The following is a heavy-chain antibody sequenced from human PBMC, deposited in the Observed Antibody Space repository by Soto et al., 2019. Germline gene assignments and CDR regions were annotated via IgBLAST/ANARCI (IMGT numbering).Heavy chain of an antibody. CDR3: VRHSGYSSTWGEFDP. V-gene: IGHV4-34*01. CDR1: GGSFSGYY. J-gene: IGHJ5*02. D-gene: IGHD5-18*01. Sequence: PSETLSLTCAVYGGSFSGYYWSWIRQPPGKGLEWIGEINHSGSTNYNPSLKSRVTISVDTTKNQFSLNLTSVTAADTAVYYCVRHSGYSSTWGEFDPWGQGPLVSVS. CDR2: INHSGST.